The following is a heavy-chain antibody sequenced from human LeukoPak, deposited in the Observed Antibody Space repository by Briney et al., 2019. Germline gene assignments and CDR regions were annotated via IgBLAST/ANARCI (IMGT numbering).Heavy chain of an antibody. J-gene: IGHJ4*02. CDR3: AREAPDYGSGSYYFDY. CDR2: TYYSGST. D-gene: IGHD3-10*01. V-gene: IGHV4-59*01. CDR1: GGSISSYY. Sequence: SETLSLTCTVSGGSISSYYWSWIRQPPGKGLEWIGYTYYSGSTNYNPSLKSRVTISVDTSKNQFSLKLSSATAADTAVYYCAREAPDYGSGSYYFDYWGQGTLVTVSS.